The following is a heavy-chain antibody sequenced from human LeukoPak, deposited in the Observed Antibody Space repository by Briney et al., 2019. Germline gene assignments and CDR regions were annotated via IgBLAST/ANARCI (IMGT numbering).Heavy chain of an antibody. CDR3: GRGGIAAAASGIDY. CDR1: GGSISSGGYS. Sequence: SETLSLTCAVSGGSISSGGYSWSWIRQPPGKGLEWIGYIYQSGSTYYNPSLKSRVTMSVDRSKNQFSLKLSSVTAADTAVYYCGRGGIAAAASGIDYWGQGTLVTVSS. J-gene: IGHJ4*02. D-gene: IGHD6-13*01. V-gene: IGHV4-30-2*01. CDR2: IYQSGST.